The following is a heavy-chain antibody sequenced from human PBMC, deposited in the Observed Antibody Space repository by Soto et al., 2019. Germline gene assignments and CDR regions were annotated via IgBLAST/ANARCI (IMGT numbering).Heavy chain of an antibody. CDR1: GFTVSSNY. Sequence: GGSLRLSCAASGFTVSSNYMSWVRQAPGKGLEWVSVIYSGGSTYYADSVKGRFTISRDNSKNTLYLQMNSLRAEDTAVYYCARVRSGYDFGVYFDYWGQGTLVTVSS. D-gene: IGHD5-12*01. CDR3: ARVRSGYDFGVYFDY. CDR2: IYSGGST. V-gene: IGHV3-66*01. J-gene: IGHJ4*02.